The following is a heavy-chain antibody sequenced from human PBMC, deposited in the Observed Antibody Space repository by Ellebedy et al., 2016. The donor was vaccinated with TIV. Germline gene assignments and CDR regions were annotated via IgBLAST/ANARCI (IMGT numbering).Heavy chain of an antibody. V-gene: IGHV3-74*01. Sequence: LSLTCAASGFTFSSYWMHWVRQAPGKGLVWVSRINSDGSSTSYADSVKGRFTISRDNAKNTLYLQMNSLRAEDTAVYYCASIPYYYDSSGYPNYYYGMDVWGQGTTVTVSS. CDR3: ASIPYYYDSSGYPNYYYGMDV. D-gene: IGHD3-22*01. CDR2: INSDGSST. J-gene: IGHJ6*02. CDR1: GFTFSSYW.